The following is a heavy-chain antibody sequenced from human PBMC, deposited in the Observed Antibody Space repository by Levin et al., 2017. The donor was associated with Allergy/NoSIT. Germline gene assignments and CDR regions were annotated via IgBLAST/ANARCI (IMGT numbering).Heavy chain of an antibody. CDR3: ARDSSRGYCSSTSCYPH. J-gene: IGHJ4*02. CDR2: ISSSSSYI. V-gene: IGHV3-21*01. D-gene: IGHD2-2*01. CDR1: GFTFSSYS. Sequence: AGESLKISCAASGFTFSSYSMNWVRQAPGKGLEWVSSISSSSSYIYYADSVKGRFTISRDNAKNSLYLQMNSLRAEDTAVYYCARDSSRGYCSSTSCYPHWGQGTLVTVSS.